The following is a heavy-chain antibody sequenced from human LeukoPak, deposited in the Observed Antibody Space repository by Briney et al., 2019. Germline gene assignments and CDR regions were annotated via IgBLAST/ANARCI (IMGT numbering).Heavy chain of an antibody. D-gene: IGHD6-19*01. V-gene: IGHV1-18*01. CDR3: ARDSSGWGAGWFDP. Sequence: ASVKVSCKASVYTFTSYGISWVRQAPGQGLEWMGWISAYNGNTNYAQKLQGRVTMTTDTSTSTAYMELRSLRSDDTAVYYCARDSSGWGAGWFDPWGQGTLVTVSS. CDR1: VYTFTSYG. J-gene: IGHJ5*02. CDR2: ISAYNGNT.